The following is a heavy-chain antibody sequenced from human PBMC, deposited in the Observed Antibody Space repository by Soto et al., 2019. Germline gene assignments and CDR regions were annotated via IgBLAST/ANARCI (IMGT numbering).Heavy chain of an antibody. CDR3: VKSMAVAPGWLDP. Sequence: QVQLVESGGGVVQPGRSLRLSCAASGFTFSDYGMHWVRQPPGKGLEWVAGIWYDGRNKYYADSVKGRFTISTDNSKNAVYLQMNSLRAEETAVYYCVKSMAVAPGWLDPWGRGAVGTVSS. V-gene: IGHV3-33*06. CDR1: GFTFSDYG. D-gene: IGHD6-19*01. CDR2: IWYDGRNK. J-gene: IGHJ5*02.